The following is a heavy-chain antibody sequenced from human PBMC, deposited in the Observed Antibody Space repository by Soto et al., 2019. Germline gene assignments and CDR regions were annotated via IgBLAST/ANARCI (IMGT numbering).Heavy chain of an antibody. CDR2: MSYIGTT. V-gene: IGHV4-39*01. CDR3: SRYSFSVGWFDP. CDR1: GGSISSSDYY. J-gene: IGHJ5*02. D-gene: IGHD6-13*01. Sequence: QLPLQESGPGLVKPSETLSLTCAVSGGSISSSDYYWAWILQPPGKGLEWIGIMSYIGTTYYNPSLKSRITISVDPSNNQFSLDLSYVTAADTALYFCSRYSFSVGWFDPWGQGTLVIVSS.